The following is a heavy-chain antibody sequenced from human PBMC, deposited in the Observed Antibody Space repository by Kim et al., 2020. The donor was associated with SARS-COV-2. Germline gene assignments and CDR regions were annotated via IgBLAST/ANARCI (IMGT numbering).Heavy chain of an antibody. Sequence: GESLKISCKGSGYSFTSYWISWVRQMPGKGLEWMGRIDPSDSYTNYSPSFQGHVTISADKSISTAYLQWSSLKASDTAMYYCARRGAGADYYYGMDVWGQGTTVTVSS. CDR3: ARRGAGADYYYGMDV. CDR1: GYSFTSYW. J-gene: IGHJ6*02. CDR2: IDPSDSYT. D-gene: IGHD3-10*01. V-gene: IGHV5-10-1*01.